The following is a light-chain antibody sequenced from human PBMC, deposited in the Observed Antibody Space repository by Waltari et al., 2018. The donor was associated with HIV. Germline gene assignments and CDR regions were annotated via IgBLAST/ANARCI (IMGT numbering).Light chain of an antibody. CDR2: KDK. CDR3: SSTDSSGTVV. V-gene: IGLV3-25*03. J-gene: IGLJ2*01. CDR1: VLPNQY. Sequence: SFELTQPPSLSVSPGQTARITCSGEVLPNQYVSWYRLKPGQAPIKLIYKDKERPSGIAERISASTSGTTVTLTISGAQAEDEADYICSSTDSSGTVVFGGGTRLTVL.